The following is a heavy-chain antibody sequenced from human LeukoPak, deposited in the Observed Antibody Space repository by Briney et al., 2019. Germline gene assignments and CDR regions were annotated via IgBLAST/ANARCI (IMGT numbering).Heavy chain of an antibody. CDR3: ARDYYDSSGYYPWNY. D-gene: IGHD3-22*01. CDR2: IYSGGST. Sequence: SGGSLRLSCAASGFTVSSNYMSWVRQAPGKGLEWVSVIYSGGSTYYADSVKGRFTISRDNSKNTLYLQMNSLRAEDTAVYYCARDYYDSSGYYPWNYWGQGTLVTVSS. V-gene: IGHV3-66*01. CDR1: GFTVSSNY. J-gene: IGHJ4*02.